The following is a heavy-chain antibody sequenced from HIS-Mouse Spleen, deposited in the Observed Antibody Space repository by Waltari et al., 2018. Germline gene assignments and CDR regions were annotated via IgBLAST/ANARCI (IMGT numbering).Heavy chain of an antibody. V-gene: IGHV1-2*02. Sequence: QVQLVQSGAEVKKPGASVKVSCTASGYTFTGYSMPWVRQAPGQGLEWMGWINPNSGGTNYAQKFQGRVTMTRDTSISTAYMELSRLRSDDTAVYYCARGELGIIPDAFDIWGQGTMVTVSS. CDR3: ARGELGIIPDAFDI. CDR1: GYTFTGYS. J-gene: IGHJ3*02. D-gene: IGHD7-27*01. CDR2: INPNSGGT.